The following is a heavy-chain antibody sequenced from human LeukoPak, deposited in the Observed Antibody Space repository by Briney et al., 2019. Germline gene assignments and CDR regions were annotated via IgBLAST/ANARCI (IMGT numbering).Heavy chain of an antibody. CDR3: ASGDQDIVVVPAV. CDR2: IIPILGIA. Sequence: SVKVSCKASGGTFSSYTISWVRQAPGQGLEWMGRIIPILGIANYAQKFQGRVTITADKSTSTAYMELSSLRSEDTAVYYCASGDQDIVVVPAVWGQGTLVAVSS. D-gene: IGHD2-2*01. CDR1: GGTFSSYT. J-gene: IGHJ4*02. V-gene: IGHV1-69*02.